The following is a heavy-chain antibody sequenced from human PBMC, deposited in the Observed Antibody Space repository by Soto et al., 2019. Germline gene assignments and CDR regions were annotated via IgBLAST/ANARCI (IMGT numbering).Heavy chain of an antibody. CDR1: GDSVSSNSAA. Sequence: SQTLSLTCAISGDSVSSNSAAWNWIRQSPSRGLEWLGRTYYRSKWYNDYAVSVKSRITINPDTSKNQFSLQLNSVTPEDTAVFYFERDGGGRIAAAGSTWSHPWGQETLVTASS. V-gene: IGHV6-1*01. CDR2: TYYRSKWYN. J-gene: IGHJ5*02. CDR3: ERDGGGRIAAAGSTWSHP. D-gene: IGHD6-13*01.